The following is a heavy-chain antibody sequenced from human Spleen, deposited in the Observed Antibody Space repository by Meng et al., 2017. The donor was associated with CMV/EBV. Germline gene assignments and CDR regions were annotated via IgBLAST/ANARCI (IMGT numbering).Heavy chain of an antibody. J-gene: IGHJ6*02. D-gene: IGHD6-13*01. Sequence: SETLSLTCTVSGGSVSSGSYYWSWIRQPPGKGLEWIGYIYYSGSTNYNPSLKSRVTISVDTSKNQFSLKLSSVTAADTAVYYCARDLLGEEQQLEPLGEVTTYYYYYGMDVWGQGTTVTVSS. CDR2: IYYSGST. CDR3: ARDLLGEEQQLEPLGEVTTYYYYYGMDV. CDR1: GGSVSSGSYY. V-gene: IGHV4-61*01.